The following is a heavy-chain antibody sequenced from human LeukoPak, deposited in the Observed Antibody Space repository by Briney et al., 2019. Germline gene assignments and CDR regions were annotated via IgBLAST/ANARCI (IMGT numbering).Heavy chain of an antibody. CDR2: INHSGST. D-gene: IGHD2-2*01. J-gene: IGHJ4*02. CDR3: ARARYCSSTSCYGTFDY. V-gene: IGHV4-34*01. CDR1: GGSFSGYY. Sequence: SETLSLTCAVYGGSFSGYYWRWIRQPPGKGLEWIGEINHSGSTNYNPSLKSRVTISVDTSKNQFSLKLSSVTAADTAVYYCARARYCSSTSCYGTFDYWGQGTLVTVSS.